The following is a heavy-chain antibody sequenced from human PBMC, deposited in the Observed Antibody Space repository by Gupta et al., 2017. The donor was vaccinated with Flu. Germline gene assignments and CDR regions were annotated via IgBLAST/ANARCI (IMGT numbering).Heavy chain of an antibody. D-gene: IGHD3-10*01. CDR3: ARDFYYYGSGSSIFEY. J-gene: IGHJ4*02. Sequence: QVQLVQSGAEVKKPGASVKVSCKASGYTFTGYYLHWVRQVPGQGLEWMGWFNPNSGGTYYAQRFQDRVTMGRDTSISTVYMELSSLKSDDTAVYYCARDFYYYGSGSSIFEYWGQGTLVTVSS. CDR2: FNPNSGGT. CDR1: GYTFTGYY. V-gene: IGHV1-2*02.